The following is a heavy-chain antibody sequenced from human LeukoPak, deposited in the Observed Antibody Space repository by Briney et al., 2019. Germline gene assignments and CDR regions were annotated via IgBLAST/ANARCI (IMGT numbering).Heavy chain of an antibody. D-gene: IGHD2-15*01. V-gene: IGHV1-46*01. CDR1: GYTFTSYY. CDR3: ARDPNEYCSGGSCYPPFDY. J-gene: IGHJ4*02. Sequence: GASVKVSCKASGYTFTSYYMHWVRQAPGQGLGWMGIINPSGGSTSYAQKFQGRVTMTRDTSTSTVYMELSSLRSEGTAVYYCARDPNEYCSGGSCYPPFDYWGQGTLVTVSS. CDR2: INPSGGST.